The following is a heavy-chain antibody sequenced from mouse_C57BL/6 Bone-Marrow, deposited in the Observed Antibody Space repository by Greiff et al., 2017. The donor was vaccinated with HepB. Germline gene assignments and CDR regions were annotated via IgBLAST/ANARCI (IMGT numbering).Heavy chain of an antibody. J-gene: IGHJ4*01. V-gene: IGHV5-12*01. CDR3: ARHRGLLHYAMDY. Sequence: DVKLVESGGGLVQPGGSLKLSCAASGFTFSDYYMYWVRQTPEKRLEWVAYISNGGGSTYYPDTVKGRFTISRDNAKNTLYLQMSRLKSEDTAMYYCARHRGLLHYAMDYWGQGTSVTVSS. CDR1: GFTFSDYY. D-gene: IGHD2-3*01. CDR2: ISNGGGST.